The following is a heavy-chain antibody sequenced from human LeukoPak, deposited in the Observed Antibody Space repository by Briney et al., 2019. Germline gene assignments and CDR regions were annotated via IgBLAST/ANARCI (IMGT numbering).Heavy chain of an antibody. CDR1: GGTFSIYA. V-gene: IGHV1-69*13. CDR3: ARDPSSTDGGNWFDP. D-gene: IGHD6-6*01. Sequence: SVNVSFKASGGTFSIYAISWVRQAPGQGLEWMGGIIPIFGTANYAQKFQGRVTITADESTSTAYMELSSLRSEDTAVYYCARDPSSTDGGNWFDPWGQGTLVTVSS. CDR2: IIPIFGTA. J-gene: IGHJ5*02.